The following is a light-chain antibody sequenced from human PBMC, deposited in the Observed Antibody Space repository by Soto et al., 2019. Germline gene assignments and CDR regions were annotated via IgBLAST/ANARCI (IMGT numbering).Light chain of an antibody. J-gene: IGKJ5*01. CDR3: QQYNSYS. V-gene: IGKV1-5*03. Sequence: DIQMTQSPSTRSASVGARVAITCRASQSISTYLAWYQQKPGKAPKLLIYKASSLESGVPSRFSGSGSGTEFTLTISSLQPDDFATYYCQQYNSYSFGQGTRLEIK. CDR1: QSISTY. CDR2: KAS.